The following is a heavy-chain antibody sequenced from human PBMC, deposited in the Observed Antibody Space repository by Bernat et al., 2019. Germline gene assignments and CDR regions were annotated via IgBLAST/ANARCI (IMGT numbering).Heavy chain of an antibody. CDR2: IKDDGSEK. Sequence: EVQLVESGGGLVQPGGSLRLSCAASGLSFSNYWMSWIRQIPGKGLEWAAHIKDDGSEKHYVDSVKGRFTISRDDAKNSLCLQMSSLRADDTAVYYCVGWYGASNYWGQGTLVTVSS. J-gene: IGHJ4*02. D-gene: IGHD6-19*01. CDR1: GLSFSNYW. V-gene: IGHV3-7*02. CDR3: VGWYGASNY.